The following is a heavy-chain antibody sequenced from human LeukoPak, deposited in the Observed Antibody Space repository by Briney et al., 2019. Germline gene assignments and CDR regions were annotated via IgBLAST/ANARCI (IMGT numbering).Heavy chain of an antibody. CDR3: AREAGGHYYYDSSGYHY. D-gene: IGHD3-22*01. CDR1: GYTFTSYA. Sequence: ASVTVSCKASGYTFTSYAMNWVRQAPGQGLEWMGWINTNTGNPTYAQGFTGRFVFSLDTSVSTAYLQISSLKAEDTAVYYCAREAGGHYYYDSSGYHYWGQGTLVTVSS. V-gene: IGHV7-4-1*02. J-gene: IGHJ4*02. CDR2: INTNTGNP.